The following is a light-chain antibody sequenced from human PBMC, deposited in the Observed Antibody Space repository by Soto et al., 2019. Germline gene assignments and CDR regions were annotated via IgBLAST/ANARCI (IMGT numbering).Light chain of an antibody. CDR1: QSVSNNY. Sequence: EVVMTQSPATLSLSPGERATLSCRASQSVSNNYLAWYQQKPGQAPRLLIYDASNRATGIPARFSGSGSGTDFTLTISSLEPEDFAVYYCQQPETFGQGTRLEIK. J-gene: IGKJ5*01. V-gene: IGKV3-11*01. CDR3: QQPET. CDR2: DAS.